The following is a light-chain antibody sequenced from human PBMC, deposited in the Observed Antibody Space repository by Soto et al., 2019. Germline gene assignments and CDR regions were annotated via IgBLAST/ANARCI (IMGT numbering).Light chain of an antibody. Sequence: QPVLTQPPSVSGAPGQRVTISCTGSSSNIGAGYDVHWYQQLPGTAPKLLIYGNSNRPSGVPDRFSGSKSGTSASQAITGLQAEDEADYYCQSYDSSLSGWVVFGGGTKVTVL. V-gene: IGLV1-40*01. CDR1: SSNIGAGYD. J-gene: IGLJ2*01. CDR3: QSYDSSLSGWVV. CDR2: GNS.